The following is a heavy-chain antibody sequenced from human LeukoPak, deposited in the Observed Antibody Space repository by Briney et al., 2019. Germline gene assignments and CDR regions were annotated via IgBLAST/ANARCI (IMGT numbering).Heavy chain of an antibody. J-gene: IGHJ4*02. CDR3: ARDAFGELPQWDY. CDR1: NYTFTSHD. CDR2: INPNSGGT. V-gene: IGHV1-2*02. Sequence: ASVKVSCKASNYTFTSHDISWVRQAPGQGLEWMGWINPNSGGTNYAQKFQGRVAMTRDTSISTAYMELSRLRSDDTAVYYCARDAFGELPQWDYWGQGTLVTVSS. D-gene: IGHD3-10*01.